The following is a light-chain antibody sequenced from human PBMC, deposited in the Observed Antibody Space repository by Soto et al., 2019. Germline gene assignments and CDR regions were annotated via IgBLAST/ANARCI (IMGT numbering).Light chain of an antibody. J-gene: IGLJ1*01. CDR3: NSFTGSRGYV. Sequence: QSALTQPASVSGSPGQSISISCSGTSSDVGGNNHVSWYQQHPGKAPKLIIYGVTNRPSGVSYRFSGSKSGNTASLTISGLQTEDEADYYCNSFTGSRGYVFGKGTKVTVL. CDR1: SSDVGGNNH. V-gene: IGLV2-14*01. CDR2: GVT.